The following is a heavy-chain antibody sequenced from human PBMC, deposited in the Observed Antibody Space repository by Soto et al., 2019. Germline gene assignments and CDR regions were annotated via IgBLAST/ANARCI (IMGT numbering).Heavy chain of an antibody. CDR3: ARGSVQDYFDY. CDR2: IDYGGST. V-gene: IGHV4-61*01. D-gene: IGHD1-26*01. Sequence: QVQLQESGPGLVKPAETLSLTCTVSGGSVSSGSYYWSWIRQPPGKGLEWIVYIDYGGSTNYNPTRKSRVTISVDTSKNQFSLKLNSVTAADTAVYYCARGSVQDYFDYWGQGTLVTVSS. CDR1: GGSVSSGSYY. J-gene: IGHJ4*02.